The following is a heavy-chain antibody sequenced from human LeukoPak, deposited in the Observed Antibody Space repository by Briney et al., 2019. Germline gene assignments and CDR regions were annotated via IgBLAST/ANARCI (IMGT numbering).Heavy chain of an antibody. CDR2: IYHSGSA. Sequence: SETLSLTCTVSGGSIDSRSYYWDWIRQAPGKGLEWIGTIYHSGSAEYNPSIKSRVAIFVDTSKNQFSLILHSVAAADTAVYYCAREGGFYRLLDYSGQGTLVTVSS. CDR1: GGSIDSRSYY. V-gene: IGHV4-39*02. J-gene: IGHJ4*02. CDR3: AREGGFYRLLDY. D-gene: IGHD6-25*01.